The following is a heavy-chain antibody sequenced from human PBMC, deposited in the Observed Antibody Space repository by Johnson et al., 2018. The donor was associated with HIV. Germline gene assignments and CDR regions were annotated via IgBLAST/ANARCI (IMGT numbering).Heavy chain of an antibody. J-gene: IGHJ3*02. CDR2: IKEDGSEK. V-gene: IGHV3-7*01. Sequence: VQLVESGGGVAQPGRSLRLSCAASRFSFNKYWMTWVRQAPGNALEWVASIKEDGSEKYYVDSVKGRFTISRDNAKNSLYLQMSSLRAADTAVYYCTREISGHAGGAFDIWGQGTMVSVAS. CDR3: TREISGHAGGAFDI. D-gene: IGHD2-15*01. CDR1: RFSFNKYW.